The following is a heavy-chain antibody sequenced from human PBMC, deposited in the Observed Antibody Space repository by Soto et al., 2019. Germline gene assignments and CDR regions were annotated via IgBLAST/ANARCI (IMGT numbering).Heavy chain of an antibody. D-gene: IGHD3-16*01. CDR2: IYYSGYT. Sequence: SETLSLTCAVSGGSISSGGYSWSWIRQPPGKGPEWIGSIYYSGYTYYNPSLKSRVTISVDTSKNQFSLKLSSVTAADTAVYYCARHNGPLYVGYYYDMDVWGQGTSVTVSS. V-gene: IGHV4-30-2*03. CDR1: GGSISSGGYS. CDR3: ARHNGPLYVGYYYDMDV. J-gene: IGHJ6*02.